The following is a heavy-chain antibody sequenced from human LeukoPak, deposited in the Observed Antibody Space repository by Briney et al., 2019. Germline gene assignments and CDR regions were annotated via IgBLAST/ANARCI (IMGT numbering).Heavy chain of an antibody. Sequence: SGPTLVNPIQTLTLTCTFSGFSLSTSGMCVSWIRQPPGKALEWLARIDWDDDKYYRTSLKTRLTISKDTSKNQVVLTMTNMDPVDTATYYCARTNSITGTNPFDYWGQGTLVTVSS. CDR2: IDWDDDK. V-gene: IGHV2-70*11. CDR1: GFSLSTSGMC. D-gene: IGHD1-7*01. CDR3: ARTNSITGTNPFDY. J-gene: IGHJ4*02.